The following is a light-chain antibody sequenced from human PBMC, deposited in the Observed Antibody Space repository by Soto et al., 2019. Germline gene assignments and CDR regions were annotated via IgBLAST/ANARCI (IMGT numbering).Light chain of an antibody. V-gene: IGKV1-27*01. CDR3: QQRVDWLT. CDR1: HDITNY. Sequence: DIQMTQSPSSLSASVGDRVTITCRASHDITNYLAWYQQKPGKVPKLLIYAASTLQSGVPSRFSGSGSGTDFTLTISSVEPEDFAVYYCQQRVDWLTFGGGTKLEIK. J-gene: IGKJ4*01. CDR2: AAS.